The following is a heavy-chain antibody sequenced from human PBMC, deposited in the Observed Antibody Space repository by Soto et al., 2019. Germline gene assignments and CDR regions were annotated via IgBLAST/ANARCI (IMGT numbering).Heavy chain of an antibody. CDR1: GYLFTNFW. V-gene: IGHV5-51*01. J-gene: IGHJ5*01. D-gene: IGHD2-2*01. CDR3: ARDPSEGRVGNWFES. Sequence: GESLKISCQGSGYLFTNFWIGWVRQRPGKGLEWMGIIWPGDSDTRYSPSFEGQVTISADKSINTIHLQWSSLKASDTAMYYCARDPSEGRVGNWFESWGQGTLVTVSS. CDR2: IWPGDSDT.